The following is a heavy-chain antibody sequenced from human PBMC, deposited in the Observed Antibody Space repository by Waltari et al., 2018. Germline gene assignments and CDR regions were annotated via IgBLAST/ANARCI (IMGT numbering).Heavy chain of an antibody. Sequence: QVQLQESGPGLVKPSETLSLTCTVSGGSISSHYWSWIRQPPGKGLEWIGYIYYSGSTNYNPSLKSRVTISVDTSKNQFSLKLSSVTAADTAVYYCARESYDILTGHPYNAFDIWGQGTMVTVSS. CDR3: ARESYDILTGHPYNAFDI. CDR2: IYYSGST. D-gene: IGHD3-9*01. J-gene: IGHJ3*02. CDR1: GGSISSHY. V-gene: IGHV4-59*11.